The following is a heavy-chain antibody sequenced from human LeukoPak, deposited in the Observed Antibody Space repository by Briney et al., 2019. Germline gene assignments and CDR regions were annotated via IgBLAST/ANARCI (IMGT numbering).Heavy chain of an antibody. J-gene: IGHJ5*02. CDR2: INCSGNA. CDR1: GGSISSGGNY. Sequence: SETLSLTCTGSGGSISSGGNYWTWIRQNPGKGLERIGYINCSGNAYYNTSLKSRVTISVDTSKNQFSLKMSFVTATDTATYYCVRRVNTYGGWFDRWGQGALVTVSS. CDR3: VRRVNTYGGWFDR. V-gene: IGHV4-31*03. D-gene: IGHD5-18*01.